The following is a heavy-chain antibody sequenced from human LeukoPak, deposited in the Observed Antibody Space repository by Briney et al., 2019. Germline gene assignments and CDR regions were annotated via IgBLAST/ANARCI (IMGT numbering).Heavy chain of an antibody. CDR1: GGSFSGYY. V-gene: IGHV4-34*01. J-gene: IGHJ6*03. CDR2: INHSANT. Sequence: SETLSLTCAVYGGSFSGYYWSWIRQPPGKGLEWIGEINHSANTNYNPSLKSRVTISVDTSKNQFSLKLSSVTAADTAVYYCASRGGYKFRFTVYYYYYMDVWGNGTTVTVSS. CDR3: ASRGGYKFRFTVYYYYYMDV. D-gene: IGHD5-24*01.